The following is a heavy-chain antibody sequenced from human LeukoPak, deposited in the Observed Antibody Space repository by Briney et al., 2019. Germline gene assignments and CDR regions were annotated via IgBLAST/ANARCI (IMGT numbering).Heavy chain of an antibody. Sequence: SHTLALTCTFSSGSMKIYYWSWIPQPPGKGLEWIWYIYYSGSTNYNPHLKSRVTISVDTSKNQFSLKLRSGPAADRAVYYCARDGYSWKDLDYWGQGTLVTVSS. CDR1: SGSMKIYY. D-gene: IGHD1-20*01. J-gene: IGHJ4*02. CDR2: IYYSGST. CDR3: ARDGYSWKDLDY. V-gene: IGHV4-59*01.